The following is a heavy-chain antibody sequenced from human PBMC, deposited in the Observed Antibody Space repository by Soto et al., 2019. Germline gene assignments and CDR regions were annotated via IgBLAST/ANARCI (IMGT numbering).Heavy chain of an antibody. Sequence: EVQLVESGGTLVQPGRSLRLSCTVSGFTLNDYAMHWVRQGLGKGLEWVSGISWNSGYIGYADSVKGRFTISRDNAKNSLYLEMHSQRTENTALYFYERAQMSAIKYAVTTRVGVDCWGSGTLVTGSS. D-gene: IGHD4-17*01. CDR1: GFTLNDYA. J-gene: IGHJ4*02. V-gene: IGHV3-9*01. CDR2: ISWNSGYI. CDR3: ERAQMSAIKYAVTTRVGVDC.